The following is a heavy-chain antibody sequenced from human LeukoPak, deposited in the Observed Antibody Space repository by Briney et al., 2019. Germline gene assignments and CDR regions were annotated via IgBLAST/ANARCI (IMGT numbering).Heavy chain of an antibody. CDR1: GFTFSSYS. V-gene: IGHV3-21*01. CDR2: ISSSSSYI. J-gene: IGHJ4*02. Sequence: GSLRLSCAASGFTFSSYSMNWVRQAPGKGLEWVSSISSSSSYIYYADSVKGRFTISRDNAKNSLYLQMNSLRAEDTAVYYCARDSSGYDSAGFDYWGQGTLVTVSS. D-gene: IGHD3-22*01. CDR3: ARDSSGYDSAGFDY.